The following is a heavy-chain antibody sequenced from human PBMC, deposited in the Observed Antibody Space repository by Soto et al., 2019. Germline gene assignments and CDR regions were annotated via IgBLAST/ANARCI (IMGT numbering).Heavy chain of an antibody. D-gene: IGHD2-2*01. Sequence: PSETLSLTCAVSGDSISSTKWWSWVRQPPGKGLEWIGEIYHSGSTNYNPSLKSRVTISVDKSKKQFSLRLNSVTAADTAIYYCARYRQIPSFYFDDWGQGTLVTVSS. CDR2: IYHSGST. J-gene: IGHJ4*02. CDR1: GDSISSTKW. V-gene: IGHV4-4*02. CDR3: ARYRQIPSFYFDD.